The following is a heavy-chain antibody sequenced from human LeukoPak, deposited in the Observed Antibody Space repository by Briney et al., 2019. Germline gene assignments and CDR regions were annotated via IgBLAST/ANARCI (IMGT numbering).Heavy chain of an antibody. CDR3: ARAHGSGSYLSLGYYYYYYVDV. Sequence: ASVKVSCKASGYTFTSYDINWVRQATGQGLEWMGWMNPNSGNTGYAQKFQGRVTMTRNTSISTAYMELSSLRSEDTAVYYCARAHGSGSYLSLGYYYYYYVDVWGKGTTVTISS. D-gene: IGHD3-10*01. J-gene: IGHJ6*03. CDR2: MNPNSGNT. V-gene: IGHV1-8*01. CDR1: GYTFTSYD.